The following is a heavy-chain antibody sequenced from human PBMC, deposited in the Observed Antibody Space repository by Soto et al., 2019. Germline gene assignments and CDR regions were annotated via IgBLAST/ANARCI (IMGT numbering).Heavy chain of an antibody. CDR2: VHYSGNT. Sequence: ASETLSLTLTVSCYSILRGYHFAWIRQPPGKGLEWLGGVHYSGNTYYNPSLKSRLTISVDKSKNQFSLNLSSVTAADTAVYYCARQDRVVAEGRWFDPWGQGTLVTAPQ. V-gene: IGHV4-38-2*02. D-gene: IGHD2-15*01. J-gene: IGHJ5*02. CDR1: CYSILRGYH. CDR3: ARQDRVVAEGRWFDP.